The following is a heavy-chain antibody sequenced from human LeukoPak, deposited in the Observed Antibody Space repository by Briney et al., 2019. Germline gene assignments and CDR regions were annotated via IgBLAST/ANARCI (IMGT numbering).Heavy chain of an antibody. CDR2: IIPIFGTV. Sequence: SVKVCCKASGCTFSRYAISWVRQAPGQGLEWMGGIIPIFGTVNYAQKFQGRVTITADESTSTAYMELSSLRSEDTAVYYCARDMYYYGSGSYRYYYYYGMDVWGKGTTVTVSS. V-gene: IGHV1-69*01. CDR3: ARDMYYYGSGSYRYYYYYGMDV. CDR1: GCTFSRYA. D-gene: IGHD3-10*01. J-gene: IGHJ6*04.